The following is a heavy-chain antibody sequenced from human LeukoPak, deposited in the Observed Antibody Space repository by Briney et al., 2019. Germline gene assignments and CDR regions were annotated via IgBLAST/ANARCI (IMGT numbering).Heavy chain of an antibody. CDR1: GGSFSGYY. CDR2: INHSGST. J-gene: IGHJ6*03. D-gene: IGHD3-16*02. CDR3: ASIVEDYYYYMDV. V-gene: IGHV4-34*01. Sequence: SETLSLTCAVYGGSFSGYYWSWIRQPPGKGLEWIGEINHSGSTYYNPSLKSRVTISVDTSKNQFSLKLSSVTAADTAVYYCASIVEDYYYYMDVWGKGTTVTVSS.